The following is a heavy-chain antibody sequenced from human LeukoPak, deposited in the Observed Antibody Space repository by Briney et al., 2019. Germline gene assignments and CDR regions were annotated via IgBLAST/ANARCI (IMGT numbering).Heavy chain of an antibody. CDR1: GFTFSSYA. V-gene: IGHV3-23*01. CDR3: AKDRSAFDWLLANY. Sequence: PGASLRLSCAASGFTFSSYAMSWVRQAPGKGLEWVSAISGSGGSTYYADSVKGRFTISRDNSKNTLYLQMNSRRAEDTAVYYCAKDRSAFDWLLANYWGQGTLVTVSS. J-gene: IGHJ4*02. D-gene: IGHD3-9*01. CDR2: ISGSGGST.